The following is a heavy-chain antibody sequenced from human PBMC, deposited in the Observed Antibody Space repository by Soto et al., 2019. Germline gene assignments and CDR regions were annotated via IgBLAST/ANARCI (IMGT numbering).Heavy chain of an antibody. Sequence: GESLKISCKGSGYSFTSYWIGWVRQMPGKGLEWMGIIYPGDSDTRYSPSFQGQVTISADKSISTAYLQWSSLKASDTAMYYCASCLGYCSGGSCYSCAFDIRGQGTMVTVSS. D-gene: IGHD2-15*01. CDR3: ASCLGYCSGGSCYSCAFDI. J-gene: IGHJ3*02. CDR1: GYSFTSYW. V-gene: IGHV5-51*01. CDR2: IYPGDSDT.